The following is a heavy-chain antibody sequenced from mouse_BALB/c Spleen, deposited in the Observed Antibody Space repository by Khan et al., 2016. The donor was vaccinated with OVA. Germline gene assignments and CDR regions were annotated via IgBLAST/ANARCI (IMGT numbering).Heavy chain of an antibody. CDR2: IDPSKSET. CDR3: TRGGYGSPFAY. Sequence: QVQLQPSGPELVRPGASVKMSCKASGYTFTSFWINWVKQRPGQGLEWIGMIDPSKSETRLNQKFKDKATLNVDKSSNTAYMRLSRVTADDSAVYYCTRGGYGSPFAYWGQGTLVTVSA. CDR1: GYTFTSFW. V-gene: IGHV1S127*01. J-gene: IGHJ3*01. D-gene: IGHD1-1*01.